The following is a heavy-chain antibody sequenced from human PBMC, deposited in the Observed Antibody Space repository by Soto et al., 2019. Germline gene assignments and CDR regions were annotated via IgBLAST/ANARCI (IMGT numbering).Heavy chain of an antibody. D-gene: IGHD2-15*01. Sequence: PGGSLRLSCAASGFTFSRYSMNWVRQAPGKGLDWVSYISGSGDTIYYADSVKGRFTISGDNAKNSLYLQMNSLRDDDTAVYFCARVFCSGGRCHPGVRGQGTTVTVSS. J-gene: IGHJ6*02. CDR2: ISGSGDTI. CDR3: ARVFCSGGRCHPGV. V-gene: IGHV3-48*02. CDR1: GFTFSRYS.